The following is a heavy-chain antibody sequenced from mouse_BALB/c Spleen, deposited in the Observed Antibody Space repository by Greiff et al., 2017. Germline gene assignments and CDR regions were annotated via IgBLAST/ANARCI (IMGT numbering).Heavy chain of an antibody. CDR2: ISYGGSYT. V-gene: IGHV5-6*01. Sequence: EVQLVESGGDLVKPGGSLKLSCAASGFTFSSYGMSWVRQTPDERLEWVATISYGGSYTYYPDSVKGRFTISRDNAKNTLYLQMSSLKSEDTAMYYCARHPGNYSFYWYFDVWGAGTTVTVSS. CDR3: ARHPGNYSFYWYFDV. CDR1: GFTFSSYG. D-gene: IGHD2-1*01. J-gene: IGHJ1*01.